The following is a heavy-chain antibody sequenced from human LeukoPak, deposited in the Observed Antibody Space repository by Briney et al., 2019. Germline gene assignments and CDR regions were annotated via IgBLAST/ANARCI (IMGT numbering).Heavy chain of an antibody. CDR2: IYYSGST. V-gene: IGHV4-59*01. D-gene: IGHD3-22*01. J-gene: IGHJ4*02. CDR3: ARAPLPITMIVD. CDR1: GGSISSYY. Sequence: SETLSLTCTVSGGSISSYYWSWIRQPPGKGLEWIGYIYYSGSTNYNPSLKSRVTISVDTSKNQFSLKLSSVTAADTAVYYCARAPLPITMIVDWGQGTPVTVSS.